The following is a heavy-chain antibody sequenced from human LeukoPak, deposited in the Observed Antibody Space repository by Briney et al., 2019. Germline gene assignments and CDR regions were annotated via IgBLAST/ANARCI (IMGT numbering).Heavy chain of an antibody. CDR1: GFTFSNDW. CDR3: TTGGNVLVAGTRAFDI. Sequence: GGSLRLSCAASGFTFSNDWMNWVRQAPGKGLEWVGRIKSNIDGGATDYAAPVKGRFTISRDDSKNTLYLQMNSLKTEDTAVFYCTTGGNVLVAGTRAFDIWGQGTMVTVSS. J-gene: IGHJ3*02. CDR2: IKSNIDGGAT. D-gene: IGHD6-19*01. V-gene: IGHV3-15*07.